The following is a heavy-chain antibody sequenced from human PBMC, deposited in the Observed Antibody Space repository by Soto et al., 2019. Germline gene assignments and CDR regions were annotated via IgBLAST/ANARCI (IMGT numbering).Heavy chain of an antibody. J-gene: IGHJ4*02. CDR3: ARRPAVGPVDN. V-gene: IGHV4-31*01. D-gene: IGHD3-16*01. CDR1: GGSINRGHYY. CDR2: IYYDGAS. Sequence: QVQLQESGPGLVKPSETLSLTCSVSGGSINRGHYYWSWIRQRPGKGLDWIGHIYYDGASYHSPCPKGLVALLPDTSKNQFSLKLTSVTAADTATYYCARRPAVGPVDNWGQGILVTVSS.